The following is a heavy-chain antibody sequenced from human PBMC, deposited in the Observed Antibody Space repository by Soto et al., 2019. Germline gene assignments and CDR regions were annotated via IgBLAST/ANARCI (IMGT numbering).Heavy chain of an antibody. Sequence: QVQLVQSGGEVKKPGASVKVSCKASGYTFTTYDLSWVRQAPGQGLEWMGWISAYNGNTNYAQNLQGRVTMTIDTSTSTAYMELRSLRSDDTAVYYCARVIGYYYHMDVWGQGTTVTVSS. V-gene: IGHV1-18*01. CDR3: ARVIGYYYHMDV. CDR1: GYTFTTYD. D-gene: IGHD3-22*01. J-gene: IGHJ6*02. CDR2: ISAYNGNT.